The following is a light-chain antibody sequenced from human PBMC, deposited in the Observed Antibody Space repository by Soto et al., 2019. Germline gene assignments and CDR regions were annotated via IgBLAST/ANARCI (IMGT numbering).Light chain of an antibody. CDR2: GAS. J-gene: IGKJ1*01. CDR3: HQYGRSPT. Sequence: EIVVTQSPGTLSVSPGERATLSCTASQSVDSTYLAWYQQKPGRAPRLLIYGASSRDTDIPDRFSGSGSGTDFTLTISGLEPEDSAVYYCHQYGRSPTFGQGTKVDIK. CDR1: QSVDSTY. V-gene: IGKV3-20*01.